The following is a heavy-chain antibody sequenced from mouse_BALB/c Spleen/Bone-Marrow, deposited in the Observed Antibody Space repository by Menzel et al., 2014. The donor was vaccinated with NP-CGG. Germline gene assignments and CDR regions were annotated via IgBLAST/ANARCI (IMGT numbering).Heavy chain of an antibody. CDR3: ARVVATDWYFDV. J-gene: IGHJ1*01. Sequence: VMLVESGPGLVAPSQSLSITCTVSGFSSSRYSVHWVRQPPGKGLEWLGMIWGGGSTDYNSALKSRLSISKDNSKSQVFLKMNSLQTDDTAMYYCARVVATDWYFDVWGAGTTVTVSS. D-gene: IGHD1-1*01. CDR2: IWGGGST. V-gene: IGHV2-6-4*01. CDR1: GFSSSRYS.